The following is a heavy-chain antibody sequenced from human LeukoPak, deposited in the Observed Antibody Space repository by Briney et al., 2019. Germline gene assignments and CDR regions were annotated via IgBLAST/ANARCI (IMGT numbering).Heavy chain of an antibody. D-gene: IGHD1-26*01. CDR2: IYHSGST. CDR3: ARKVGAHEGYFDY. V-gene: IGHV4-59*12. CDR1: GGSISSYY. J-gene: IGHJ4*02. Sequence: PSETLSLTCTVSGGSISSYYWSWIRQPPGKGLEWIGYIYHSGSTYYNPSLKSRVTISVDRSKNQFSLKLSSVTAADTAVYYCARKVGAHEGYFDYWGQGTLVTVSS.